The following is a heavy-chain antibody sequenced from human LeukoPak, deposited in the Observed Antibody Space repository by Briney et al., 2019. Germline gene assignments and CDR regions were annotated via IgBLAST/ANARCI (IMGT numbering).Heavy chain of an antibody. CDR1: GFTFSDYI. J-gene: IGHJ6*03. D-gene: IGHD3-22*01. V-gene: IGHV3-21*01. CDR2: ISSRSSYI. Sequence: GGSLRLSCAASGFTFSDYIMTWDRQAPGKGLEWVSSISSRSSYIYYADSVKGRFTISRDNAKNSLYLQMNSLRAEDTAVYYCARDFAGYYDSSGYNYYYYMDVWGKGTTGTVSS. CDR3: ARDFAGYYDSSGYNYYYYMDV.